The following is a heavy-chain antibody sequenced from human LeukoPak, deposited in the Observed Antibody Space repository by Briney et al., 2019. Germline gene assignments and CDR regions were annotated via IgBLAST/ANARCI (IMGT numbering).Heavy chain of an antibody. Sequence: GASLRLSWAASGFTFSSYAMSWVRQAPGKGLEWVSVISGSGGSTYYADSVKGRFTISRDNSKNTLYLQMNSLRAEDTAVYYCAKDQGYYYDSSGYSNWFDPWGQGTLVTVSS. J-gene: IGHJ5*02. CDR2: ISGSGGST. CDR1: GFTFSSYA. CDR3: AKDQGYYYDSSGYSNWFDP. V-gene: IGHV3-23*01. D-gene: IGHD3-22*01.